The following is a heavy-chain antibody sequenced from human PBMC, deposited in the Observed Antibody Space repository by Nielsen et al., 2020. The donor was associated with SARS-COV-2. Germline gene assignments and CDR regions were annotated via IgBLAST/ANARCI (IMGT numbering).Heavy chain of an antibody. CDR2: MNPNSGNT. CDR1: GYTFTSYD. CDR3: ARGGITMGWFDP. V-gene: IGHV1-8*01. D-gene: IGHD3-10*01. Sequence: ASVKVSCKASGYTFTSYDINWVRQATGQGLEWMGWMNPNSGNTGCAQKFQGRVTMTRNTSISTAYMELSSLRSEDTAVYYCARGGITMGWFDPWGQGTLVTVSS. J-gene: IGHJ5*02.